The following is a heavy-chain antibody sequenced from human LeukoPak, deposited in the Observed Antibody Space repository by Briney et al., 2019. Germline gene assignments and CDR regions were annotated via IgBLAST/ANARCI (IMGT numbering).Heavy chain of an antibody. V-gene: IGHV1-69*06. CDR3: ARAGYSYGYRLYYYYYMDV. CDR1: GGTFSSYA. D-gene: IGHD5-18*01. Sequence: SVKISCKASGGTFSSYAISWVRQAPGQGLEWMGGIIPIFGTANYAQKFQGRVTITADKSTSTAYMELSSLRSEDTAVYYCARAGYSYGYRLYYYYYMDVWGKGTTVTVSS. J-gene: IGHJ6*03. CDR2: IIPIFGTA.